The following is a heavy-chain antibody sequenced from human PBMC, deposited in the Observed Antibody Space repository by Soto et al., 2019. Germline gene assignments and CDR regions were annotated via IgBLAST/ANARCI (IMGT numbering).Heavy chain of an antibody. CDR2: ISSSGGST. V-gene: IGHV3-64D*06. D-gene: IGHD3-10*01. CDR1: GFTFSSYA. CDR3: VKEAGSGSYPGPYYFDY. Sequence: GGSLRLSCSASGFTFSSYAMHWVRQAPGKGLEYVSAISSSGGSTYYADSVKGRFTISRDNSKNTLYLQMSSLRAEDTAVYYCVKEAGSGSYPGPYYFDYWGQGTLVTVSS. J-gene: IGHJ4*02.